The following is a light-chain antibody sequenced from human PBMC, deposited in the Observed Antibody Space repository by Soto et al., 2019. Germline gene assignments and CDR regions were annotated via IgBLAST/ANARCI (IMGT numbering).Light chain of an antibody. J-gene: IGLJ3*02. CDR2: EVT. CDR1: SSDIGGYNY. CDR3: SSYTSSSTLV. V-gene: IGLV2-14*01. Sequence: QSALTQPASVSGSPGQSITISCTGTSSDIGGYNYVSWYQQHPGKAPKLMIYEVTNWPSGVSSRFSGSKSGNTASLPIPVLQAEDAADYYCSSYTSSSTLVFGGGTKLTVL.